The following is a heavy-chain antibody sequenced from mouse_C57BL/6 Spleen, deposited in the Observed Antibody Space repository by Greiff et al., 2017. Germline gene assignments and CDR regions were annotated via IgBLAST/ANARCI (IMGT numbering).Heavy chain of an antibody. J-gene: IGHJ1*03. D-gene: IGHD1-1*01. Sequence: QVQLQQPGAELVRPGSSVKLSCKASGYTFTSYWMDWVKQRPGQGLEWIGNIYPSDSETHYNQKFKDKATLTVDKSSSTAYMQLSSLTSEDSAVYYCARSRIGYGRNWYFDVWGTGTTVTVSS. V-gene: IGHV1-61*01. CDR1: GYTFTSYW. CDR2: IYPSDSET. CDR3: ARSRIGYGRNWYFDV.